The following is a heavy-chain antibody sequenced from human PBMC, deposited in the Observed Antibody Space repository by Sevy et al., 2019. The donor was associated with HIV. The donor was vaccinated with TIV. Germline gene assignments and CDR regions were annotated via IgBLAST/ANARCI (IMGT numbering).Heavy chain of an antibody. Sequence: GGSLRLSCSASGFRLNTYAMNWVRQAPGMGLEWVSVISSTGNFESYAASVKGRFTISKDNSKNTVSLQMNSLRPEDTAMYYCVRDAGYTTKFHPLHWGQGTLVTVSS. CDR2: ISSTGNFE. CDR1: GFRLNTYA. J-gene: IGHJ4*02. CDR3: VRDAGYTTKFHPLH. D-gene: IGHD5-12*01. V-gene: IGHV3-30*04.